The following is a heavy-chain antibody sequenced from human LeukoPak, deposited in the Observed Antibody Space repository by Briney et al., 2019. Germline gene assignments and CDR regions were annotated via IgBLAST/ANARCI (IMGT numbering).Heavy chain of an antibody. CDR1: GFTFSSYG. V-gene: IGHV3-33*01. CDR2: IWYDGSNK. CDR3: ASLGYCSGGSCSDY. J-gene: IGHJ4*02. D-gene: IGHD2-15*01. Sequence: SGGSLRLSCAASGFTFSSYGMHWVRQAPGKGLEWVAVIWYDGSNKYYADSVKGRFTISRDNSKNTLYLQMNSLRAEDTAVYYCASLGYCSGGSCSDYWGQGTLVTVSS.